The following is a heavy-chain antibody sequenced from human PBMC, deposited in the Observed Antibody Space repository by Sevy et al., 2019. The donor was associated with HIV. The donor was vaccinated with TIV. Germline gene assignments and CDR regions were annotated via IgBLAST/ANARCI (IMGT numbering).Heavy chain of an antibody. J-gene: IGHJ3*02. V-gene: IGHV4-59*01. CDR3: ARDLTLSAEDCSGGSCYSGGAFDI. Sequence: SETLSLTCTVSGGSISSYYWSWIRQPPGKGLEWIGYIYYSGSTNYNPSLKSRVTISVDTSKNQFSLKLSSVTAADTAVYYWARDLTLSAEDCSGGSCYSGGAFDIWGQGTMVTVSS. CDR2: IYYSGST. D-gene: IGHD2-15*01. CDR1: GGSISSYY.